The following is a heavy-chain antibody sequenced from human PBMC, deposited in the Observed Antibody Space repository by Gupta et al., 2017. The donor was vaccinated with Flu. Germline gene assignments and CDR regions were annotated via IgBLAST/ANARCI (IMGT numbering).Heavy chain of an antibody. J-gene: IGHJ6*02. CDR2: IIPKFDTP. CDR3: AGDYDGTGTYYYYYFGMDV. Sequence: QVQLLQSGAEAKKPGSSLKVSCQAWVGIVSSNGISRVRQAPGQGLEWMGGIIPKFDTPNYSEKFQGRVTITADKSTSTVYMELGSLRSEDTAVYYCAGDYDGTGTYYYYYFGMDVWGQGTTVTVSS. V-gene: IGHV1-69*06. CDR1: VGIVSSNG. D-gene: IGHD3-22*01.